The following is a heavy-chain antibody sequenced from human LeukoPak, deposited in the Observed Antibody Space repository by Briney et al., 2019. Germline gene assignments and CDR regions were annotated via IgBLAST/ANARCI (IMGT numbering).Heavy chain of an antibody. CDR3: ARHGRRDSSGRSGWFDP. Sequence: PSETLSLTCTVSGGSISSYYWSWIRQPPGKGLEWIGYIYYSGSTNYNPSLKSRVTISVDTSKNQFSLKLGSVTAAGTAVYYCARHGRRDSSGRSGWFDPWGQGTLVTVSS. CDR1: GGSISSYY. CDR2: IYYSGST. D-gene: IGHD6-19*01. V-gene: IGHV4-59*08. J-gene: IGHJ5*02.